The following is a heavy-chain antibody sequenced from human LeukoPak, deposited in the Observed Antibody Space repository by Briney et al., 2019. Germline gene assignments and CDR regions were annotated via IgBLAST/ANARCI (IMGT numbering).Heavy chain of an antibody. V-gene: IGHV3-11*01. J-gene: IGHJ3*02. CDR3: ARDHESYYYDSSGLAFDI. CDR2: ISSSGSTI. D-gene: IGHD3-22*01. CDR1: GFTFSDYY. Sequence: GGSLRLSCAASGFTFSDYYMSWIRQAPGKGLEWVSYISSSGSTIYYADSVKGRFTISRDNSKNSLYLQMNSLRAEDTAVYYGARDHESYYYDSSGLAFDIWGEGTMVTVSS.